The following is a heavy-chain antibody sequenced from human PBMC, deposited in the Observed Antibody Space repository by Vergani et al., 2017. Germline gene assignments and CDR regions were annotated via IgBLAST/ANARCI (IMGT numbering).Heavy chain of an antibody. D-gene: IGHD2-21*02. CDR2: ISGSGGST. CDR1: GFTFSSYA. CDR3: AKDAERSSVVVTAILY. J-gene: IGHJ4*02. Sequence: EVQLLESGGGLVQPGGSLRLSCAASGFTFSSYAMSWVRQAPGEGLEWVSAISGSGGSTYYADSVKGRFTISRDNSKNTLYLQMNSLRAEDTAVYYCAKDAERSSVVVTAILYWGQGTLVTVSS. V-gene: IGHV3-23*01.